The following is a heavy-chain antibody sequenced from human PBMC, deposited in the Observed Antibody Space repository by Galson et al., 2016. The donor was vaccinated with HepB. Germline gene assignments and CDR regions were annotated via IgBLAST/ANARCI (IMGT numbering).Heavy chain of an antibody. CDR3: ARRSGYCRSTICFGYHYGMAV. D-gene: IGHD2-2*01. CDR2: MYSSGST. Sequence: TLSLTCSVSGAFINSDSYYWNWMRQPAGKGLEWIGRMYSSGSTNYNPSLKSRVSISVDMSTNQFSLQLTSVPAADTAVYYCARRSGYCRSTICFGYHYGMAVWGRGTTVTVSS. V-gene: IGHV4-61*02. J-gene: IGHJ6*04. CDR1: GAFINSDSYY.